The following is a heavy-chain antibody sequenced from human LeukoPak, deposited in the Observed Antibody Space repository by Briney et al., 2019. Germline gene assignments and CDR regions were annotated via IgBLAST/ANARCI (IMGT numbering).Heavy chain of an antibody. CDR1: GGSISSYY. Sequence: PSETLSLTCTVSGGSISSYYWSWIRQPAGKGLEWIGRIYTSGTTNYNPSLKSRVTMSVDTSKNQFSLKLSSVTAADTAVYYCARGHDCSGGSCVNWFDPWGQGTLVTVSS. J-gene: IGHJ5*02. CDR3: ARGHDCSGGSCVNWFDP. V-gene: IGHV4-4*07. D-gene: IGHD2-15*01. CDR2: IYTSGTT.